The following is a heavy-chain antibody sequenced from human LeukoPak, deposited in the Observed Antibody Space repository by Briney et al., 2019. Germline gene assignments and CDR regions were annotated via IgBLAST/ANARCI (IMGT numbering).Heavy chain of an antibody. CDR2: IYHSGST. V-gene: IGHV4-30-2*01. CDR3: ARGSSYYYDSRRHPEDIDY. Sequence: SETLSLTCTVSGGSISSGGYYWSWIRQPPGKGLEWIGYIYHSGSTYYNPSLKSRVTISVDRSKNQFSLKLSSVTAADTAVYYCARGSSYYYDSRRHPEDIDYWGQGTLVTVSS. J-gene: IGHJ4*02. CDR1: GGSISSGGYY. D-gene: IGHD3-22*01.